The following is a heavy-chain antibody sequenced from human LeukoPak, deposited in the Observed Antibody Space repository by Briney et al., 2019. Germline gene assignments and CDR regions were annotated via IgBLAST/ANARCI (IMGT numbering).Heavy chain of an antibody. CDR3: ARASSSWYPNYYYYMDV. CDR1: GYTFTSYD. D-gene: IGHD6-13*01. CDR2: MNPNSGNT. J-gene: IGHJ6*03. Sequence: ASVKVSCKASGYTFTSYDINWVRQATGQGLEWMGWMNPNSGNTGYAQKFQGRVTITRNTSISTAYMELSSLRSEDTAVYYCARASSSWYPNYYYYMDVWGKGTTVTVSS. V-gene: IGHV1-8*03.